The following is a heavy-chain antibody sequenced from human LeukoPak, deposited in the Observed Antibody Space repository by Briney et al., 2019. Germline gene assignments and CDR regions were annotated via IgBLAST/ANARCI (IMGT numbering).Heavy chain of an antibody. CDR2: IYHSGST. V-gene: IGHV4-30-2*01. CDR3: AGHCSSTSCYGSDY. CDR1: GGYISSGGYY. Sequence: SETLSLTCTVSGGYISSGGYYWSGSRQPPGNGLEWIGYIYHSGSTYYNPSLKSRVTISVDRSKNQFSLKLSSVTAADTAVYYCAGHCSSTSCYGSDYWGQGTLVTVSS. J-gene: IGHJ4*02. D-gene: IGHD2-2*01.